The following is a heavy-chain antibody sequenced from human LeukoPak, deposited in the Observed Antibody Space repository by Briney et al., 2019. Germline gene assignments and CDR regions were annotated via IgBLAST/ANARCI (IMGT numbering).Heavy chain of an antibody. CDR1: GFTFSNYW. V-gene: IGHV3-74*01. D-gene: IGHD3-3*01. CDR2: INSDGGST. Sequence: GGSLRLSCAASGFTFSNYWMHWVRQAPGKGLVWASRINSDGGSTGYADSVKGRFTISRDNAKNTLYLQMNSLRAEDTAVYYCASSLFGVSPWGQGTLVTVSS. CDR3: ASSLFGVSP. J-gene: IGHJ4*02.